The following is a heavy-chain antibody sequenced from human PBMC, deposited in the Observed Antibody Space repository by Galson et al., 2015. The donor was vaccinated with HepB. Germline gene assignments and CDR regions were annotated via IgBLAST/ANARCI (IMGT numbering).Heavy chain of an antibody. J-gene: IGHJ4*02. V-gene: IGHV3-30-3*01. Sequence: SLRLSCAASGFTFSRYAMLWVRQAPGQGLEWVAVISYDGNKKYYANSVKGRFTISRDNSKNTLYMQMNSLRREDTAVYYCARDVYDILTGYSKVDYWGQGTLVTVSS. D-gene: IGHD3-9*01. CDR1: GFTFSRYA. CDR2: ISYDGNKK. CDR3: ARDVYDILTGYSKVDY.